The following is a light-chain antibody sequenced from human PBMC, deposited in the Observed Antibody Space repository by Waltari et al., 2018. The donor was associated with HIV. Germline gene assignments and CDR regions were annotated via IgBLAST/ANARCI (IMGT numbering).Light chain of an antibody. CDR3: QQYGSSPRT. J-gene: IGKJ1*01. CDR1: QSVSSSY. CDR2: AAS. Sequence: EILLTQSPGTLSLFPGERATLSCRASQSVSSSYLAWYQQKPGQAPRLLIYAASSRATCIPDRFSGSGSGTDFTLTISRLEPGDCAVYFCQQYGSSPRTFGQGTKVEIK. V-gene: IGKV3-20*01.